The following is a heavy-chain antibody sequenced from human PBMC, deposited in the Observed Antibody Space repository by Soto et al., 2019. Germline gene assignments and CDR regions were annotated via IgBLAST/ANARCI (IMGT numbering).Heavy chain of an antibody. CDR1: GYMFTSYW. V-gene: IGHV5-51*01. J-gene: IGHJ4*02. CDR3: ARRITSSTGWDY. Sequence: PGESLKISCKGSGYMFTSYWIGWVRQMPGKGLEWMGIIHGGDSNTRYSPSFDGQVTISTDKSINTAYLRWSSLKASDTAMYYCARRITSSTGWDYWGQGTLVTVS. D-gene: IGHD6-19*01. CDR2: IHGGDSNT.